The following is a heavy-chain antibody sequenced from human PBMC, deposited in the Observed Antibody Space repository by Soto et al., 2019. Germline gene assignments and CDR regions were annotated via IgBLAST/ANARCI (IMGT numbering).Heavy chain of an antibody. Sequence: PGGSLRLSCAASGFTFSSYWMSWVRQAPGKGLEWVANIKQDGSEKYYVDSVKGRFTISRDNAKNSLYLQMNSLRAEDTAVYYCARDPLSYDFWSGYFYRGSSGYGMDVWGQGTTVTVSS. D-gene: IGHD3-3*01. CDR1: GFTFSSYW. J-gene: IGHJ6*02. CDR3: ARDPLSYDFWSGYFYRGSSGYGMDV. V-gene: IGHV3-7*01. CDR2: IKQDGSEK.